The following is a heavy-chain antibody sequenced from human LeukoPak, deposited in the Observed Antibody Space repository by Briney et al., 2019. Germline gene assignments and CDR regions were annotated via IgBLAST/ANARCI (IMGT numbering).Heavy chain of an antibody. Sequence: GGSLRLSCAASGFTVSSNYMSWVRQAPGKGLEWVSVMYSGGNTYYADSVKGRFTISRDNAKNSLYLQMNSLRAEDTAVYYCARGMSSGSRYGFDPWGQGNLVTVSS. J-gene: IGHJ5*02. D-gene: IGHD6-19*01. CDR3: ARGMSSGSRYGFDP. CDR2: MYSGGNT. V-gene: IGHV3-53*01. CDR1: GFTVSSNY.